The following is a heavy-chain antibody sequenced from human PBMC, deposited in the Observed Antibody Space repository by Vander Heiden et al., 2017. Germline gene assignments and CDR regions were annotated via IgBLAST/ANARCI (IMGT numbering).Heavy chain of an antibody. CDR2: INPSGGST. Sequence: KASGYTFTSYYMHWVRQAPGQGLEWMGIINPSGGSTSYAQKFQGRVTMTRDTSTSTVYMELSSLRSEDTAVYYCARDWRGTMSSGYDSCFDYWGQGTLVTVSS. CDR3: ARDWRGTMSSGYDSCFDY. D-gene: IGHD5-12*01. J-gene: IGHJ4*02. V-gene: IGHV1-46*01. CDR1: GYTFTSYY.